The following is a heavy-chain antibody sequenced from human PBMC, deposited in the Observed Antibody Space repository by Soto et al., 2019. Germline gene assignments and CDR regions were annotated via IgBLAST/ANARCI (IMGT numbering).Heavy chain of an antibody. CDR2: INAGNGNT. CDR1: GYTFTSYA. CDR3: ARVGSSWEHSFDY. J-gene: IGHJ4*02. Sequence: GASVKVSCKASGYTFTSYAMHWVRQAPGQRLEWMGWINAGNGNTKYSQKFQGRVTITRDTSASTAYMELSSLRSEDTAVYYCARVGSSWEHSFDYWGQGTLVTVSS. V-gene: IGHV1-3*01. D-gene: IGHD6-13*01.